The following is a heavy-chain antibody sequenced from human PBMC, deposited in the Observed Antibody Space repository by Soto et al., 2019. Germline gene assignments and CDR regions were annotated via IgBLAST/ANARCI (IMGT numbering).Heavy chain of an antibody. J-gene: IGHJ6*01. CDR3: APNLDIPYRLGLDV. Sequence: ASVKVSCKASGYKFIDYSMPWVRQAPGQGPEWMGWINPNSGGTNYAQKFQGRVTMTRDTSISTAFMELSSLRSDDTAVYYCAPNLDIPYRLGLDVRGQGPTATVCS. V-gene: IGHV1-2*02. CDR2: INPNSGGT. D-gene: IGHD5-12*01. CDR1: GYKFIDYS.